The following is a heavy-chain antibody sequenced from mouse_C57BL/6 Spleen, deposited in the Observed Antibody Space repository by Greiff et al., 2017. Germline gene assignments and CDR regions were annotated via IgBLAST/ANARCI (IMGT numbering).Heavy chain of an antibody. J-gene: IGHJ3*01. CDR1: GFSLTSYG. CDR2: IWSGGST. CDR3: ARKGGLRPFAY. V-gene: IGHV2-2*01. Sequence: QVQLKESGPGLVQPSQSLSITCTVSGFSLTSYGVHWVRQSPGKGLEWLGVIWSGGSTVYNAAFISRLSISKDNSKSQVFFKMNSLQADDTAIYYCARKGGLRPFAYWGQGTLVTVSA. D-gene: IGHD2-2*01.